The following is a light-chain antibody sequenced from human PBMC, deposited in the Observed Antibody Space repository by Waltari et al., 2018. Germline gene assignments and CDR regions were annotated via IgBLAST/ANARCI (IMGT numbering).Light chain of an antibody. CDR1: QDISRW. J-gene: IGKJ2*01. CDR3: QQYKNYPVT. CDR2: DAS. Sequence: DIQMTQSPSSVSASVGDRVIITCRASQDISRWLAWYQQKPGKAPKFLIYDASTLQSGVPSRFSGSGSGTDFTLTISSLQPEDFATYYCQQYKNYPVTFGQGTKLEIK. V-gene: IGKV1D-16*01.